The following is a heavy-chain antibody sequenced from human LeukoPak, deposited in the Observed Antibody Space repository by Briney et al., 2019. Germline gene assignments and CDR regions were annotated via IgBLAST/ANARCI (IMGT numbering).Heavy chain of an antibody. CDR3: ARGGRGFDY. D-gene: IGHD2-15*01. Sequence: SETLSLTCAVSGVSISSGGYSWSWIRQPPGKGLEWIGYIYHSGSTYYNPSLKSRVTISVDRSKNQFSLKLSSVTAADTAVYYCARGGRGFDYWGQGTLVTVSS. CDR1: GVSISSGGYS. J-gene: IGHJ4*02. V-gene: IGHV4-30-2*01. CDR2: IYHSGST.